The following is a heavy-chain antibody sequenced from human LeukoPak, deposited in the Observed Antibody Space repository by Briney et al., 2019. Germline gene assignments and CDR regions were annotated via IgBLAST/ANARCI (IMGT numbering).Heavy chain of an antibody. D-gene: IGHD2-2*02. J-gene: IGHJ6*02. V-gene: IGHV3-73*01. CDR1: GFTFSGSA. CDR2: IRSKANSYAT. CDR3: ARTWSTSCYTSSCGYGMDV. Sequence: GGSLRLSCAASGFTFSGSAMHWVRQASGKGLEWVGRIRSKANSYATAYAASVKGRFTISRDDSKNTAYLQMNSLRAEDTAVYFCARTWSTSCYTSSCGYGMDVWGQGTTVTVSS.